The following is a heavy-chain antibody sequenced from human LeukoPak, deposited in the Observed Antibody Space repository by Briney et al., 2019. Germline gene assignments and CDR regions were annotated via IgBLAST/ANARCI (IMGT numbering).Heavy chain of an antibody. D-gene: IGHD3-10*01. Sequence: ASVKVSCKASGYTFTSYAFTWVRQAPGQGLEWMGWINADNGNSYSAQKFQGRVTMTIDTSASTAYMELRSLRSDDTAVYYCARIMKISLVRGVNHAFGYWGQGTLVTVSS. CDR3: ARIMKISLVRGVNHAFGY. CDR1: GYTFTSYA. J-gene: IGHJ4*02. V-gene: IGHV1-18*01. CDR2: INADNGNS.